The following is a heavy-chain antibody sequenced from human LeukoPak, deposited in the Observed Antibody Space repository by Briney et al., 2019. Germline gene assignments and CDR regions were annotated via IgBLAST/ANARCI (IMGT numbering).Heavy chain of an antibody. Sequence: PGGSLRLSCAASGFTFSDYYMSWIRQAPGKGLEWVSYISSSGSTIYYADSVKGRFTISRDNAKNSLYLQINSLRAEDTAVYYCARVNNGVYYYGMDVWGQGTTVTVSS. J-gene: IGHJ6*02. CDR1: GFTFSDYY. CDR2: ISSSGSTI. CDR3: ARVNNGVYYYGMDV. D-gene: IGHD1/OR15-1a*01. V-gene: IGHV3-11*01.